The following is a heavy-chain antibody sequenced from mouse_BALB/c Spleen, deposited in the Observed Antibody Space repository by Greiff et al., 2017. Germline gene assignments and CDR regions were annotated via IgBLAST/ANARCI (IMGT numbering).Heavy chain of an antibody. CDR3: ARPGPYYYAMDY. Sequence: VQLVESGGGLVQPGGSRKLSCAASGFTFSSFGMHWVRQAPEKGLEWVAYISSGSSTIYYADTVKGRFTISRDNPKNTLFLQMTSLRSEDTAMYYCARPGPYYYAMDYWGQGTSVTVSS. J-gene: IGHJ4*01. V-gene: IGHV5-17*02. CDR2: ISSGSSTI. CDR1: GFTFSSFG.